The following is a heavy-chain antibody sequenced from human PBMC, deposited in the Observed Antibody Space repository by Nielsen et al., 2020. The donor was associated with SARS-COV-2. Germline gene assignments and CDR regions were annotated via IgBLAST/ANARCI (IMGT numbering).Heavy chain of an antibody. CDR2: IYNSGRPV. V-gene: IGHV3-48*03. Sequence: GESLKISCTASGFSISAFEMNWVRQAPGKGLEWVSYIYNSGRPVFYGDSVQGRFTMSRDNARNSLYLQLNSLRAEDTAVYYCARDREYTYDAFDLWGQGTMVTVSS. CDR3: ARDREYTYDAFDL. CDR1: GFSISAFE. J-gene: IGHJ3*01. D-gene: IGHD5-18*01.